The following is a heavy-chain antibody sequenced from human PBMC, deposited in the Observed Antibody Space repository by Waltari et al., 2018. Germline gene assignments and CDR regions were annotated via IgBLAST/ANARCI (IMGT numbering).Heavy chain of an antibody. V-gene: IGHV4-39*01. CDR2: FYYSGST. Sequence: QLQLQESGPGLVKPSETLSLTCTVSGASIRSSIYSWGWIRQPPGKGLEWIGSFYYSGSTHYNPSLKSRVTISVDTSKSQFSLKLSSVTAADTALYYCARPRGGCLCDGFDIWGQGTMVTVSS. D-gene: IGHD3-10*01. CDR3: ARPRGGCLCDGFDI. CDR1: GASIRSSIYS. J-gene: IGHJ3*02.